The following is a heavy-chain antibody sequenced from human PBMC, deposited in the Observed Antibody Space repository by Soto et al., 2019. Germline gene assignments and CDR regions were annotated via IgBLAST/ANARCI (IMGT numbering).Heavy chain of an antibody. V-gene: IGHV3-23*01. J-gene: IGHJ4*02. CDR3: AEGGSSWSYFDY. CDR1: GFTFSTYV. D-gene: IGHD6-13*01. CDR2: ISGSGGST. Sequence: EVQLLESGGGLVQPGGSLRLSCAASGFTFSTYVMSWVRQAPGKGLEWVSGISGSGGSTYYADSVKGRFTISRDNSKNTRHLQMNSLGGGDKAVYCCAEGGSSWSYFDYWGQETLVTVSS.